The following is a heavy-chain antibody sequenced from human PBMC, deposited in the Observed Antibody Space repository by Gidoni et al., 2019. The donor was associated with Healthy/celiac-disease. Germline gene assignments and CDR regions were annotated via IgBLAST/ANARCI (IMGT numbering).Heavy chain of an antibody. CDR1: GSTFDDYT. CDR3: AKAVDYGSGSYYDY. D-gene: IGHD3-10*01. V-gene: IGHV3-43*01. J-gene: IGHJ4*02. Sequence: EVQLVESGGVVVQPGGSLRLSCAASGSTFDDYTMHWVRQAPGKGLEWVSLISWDGGSTYYADSVKGRFTISRDNSKNSLYLQMNSLRTEDTALYYCAKAVDYGSGSYYDYWGQGTLVTVSS. CDR2: ISWDGGST.